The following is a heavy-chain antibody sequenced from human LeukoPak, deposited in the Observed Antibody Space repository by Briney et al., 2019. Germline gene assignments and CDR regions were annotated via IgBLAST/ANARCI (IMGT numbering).Heavy chain of an antibody. CDR3: AAGGEVERQAEHRYYYYYGMDV. D-gene: IGHD1-14*01. V-gene: IGHV1-69*05. Sequence: SVKVSCKASGGTFSSYAISWVRQAPGQGLEWMGGIIPIFGTANYAQKFQERVTITRDMSTSTAYMELSSLRSEDTAVYYCAAGGEVERQAEHRYYYYYGMDVWGQGTTVTVSS. CDR2: IIPIFGTA. CDR1: GGTFSSYA. J-gene: IGHJ6*02.